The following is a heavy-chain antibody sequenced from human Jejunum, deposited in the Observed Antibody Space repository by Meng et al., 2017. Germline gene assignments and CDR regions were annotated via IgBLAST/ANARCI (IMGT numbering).Heavy chain of an antibody. V-gene: IGHV4-38-2*02. J-gene: IGHJ4*02. CDR2: VWPSGAT. CDR3: ARAIRERYFDS. Sequence: NLSAPLSPPFTLSVIPTTAPLYWTWTRQAPGKGLEWIGEVWPSGATYYNPSLSSRITISIDTSNNQFSLEVAFLTAADTAVYYCARAIRERYFDSWGQGALVTVSS. CDR1: VIPTTAPLY. D-gene: IGHD1-14*01.